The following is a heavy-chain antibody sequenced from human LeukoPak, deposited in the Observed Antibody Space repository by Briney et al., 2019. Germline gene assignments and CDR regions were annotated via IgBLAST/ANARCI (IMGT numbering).Heavy chain of an antibody. Sequence: GGSLRLSCAASGFTFSTYGMNWVRQAPGKGLEWVSSISSSSSYIYYADSVKGRLTISRDNAKNSLYLQMNSLRAEDTAVYYCARGTSLCYFDYWGQGTLVTVSS. V-gene: IGHV3-21*01. CDR3: ARGTSLCYFDY. CDR1: GFTFSTYG. D-gene: IGHD1-14*01. J-gene: IGHJ4*02. CDR2: ISSSSSYI.